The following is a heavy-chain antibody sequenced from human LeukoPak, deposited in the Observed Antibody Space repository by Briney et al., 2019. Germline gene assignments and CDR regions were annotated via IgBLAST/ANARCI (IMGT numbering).Heavy chain of an antibody. V-gene: IGHV3-23*01. Sequence: GGSLRLSCAASGFTFSSYAMSWVRQAPGKGLEWASAISGSGGSTYYADSVKGRFTISRDNSKNTLYLQMNSLRAEDTAVCYCAKDSGPPPRTGYWGQGTLVTVSS. CDR3: AKDSGPPPRTGY. D-gene: IGHD6-19*01. CDR1: GFTFSSYA. J-gene: IGHJ4*02. CDR2: ISGSGGST.